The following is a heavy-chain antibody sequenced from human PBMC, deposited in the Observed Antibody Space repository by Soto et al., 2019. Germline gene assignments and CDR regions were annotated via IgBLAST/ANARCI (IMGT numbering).Heavy chain of an antibody. J-gene: IGHJ6*01. CDR3: GNLPFTMVVGRMDV. CDR1: GFTFSSYG. D-gene: IGHD2-15*01. CDR2: ISYDGSNK. V-gene: IGHV3-30*18. Sequence: QVQLVESGGGVVQPGRSLRLSCAASGFTFSSYGMHWVRQAPGKGLEWVAVISYDGSNKYYADSVKGRFTISRDNSRNTLCLQINRRRAEDTAVDYCGNLPFTMVVGRMDVWGRGSTVTVSS.